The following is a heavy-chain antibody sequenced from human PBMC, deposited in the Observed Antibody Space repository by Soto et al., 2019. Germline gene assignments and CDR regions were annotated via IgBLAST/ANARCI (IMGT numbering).Heavy chain of an antibody. CDR3: ARGNSYYYDSSGYYSA. CDR1: GFTVSSHY. D-gene: IGHD3-22*01. J-gene: IGHJ5*02. CDR2: IYSGGST. Sequence: EVQLVESGGGLIQPGGSLRLSCAASGFTVSSHYMSWVRQAPGKGLEWVSVIYSGGSTYYADSVKGRFTISRDNSKNTLYLQMNSLRAEDTAVYYCARGNSYYYDSSGYYSAWGQGTLVTVSS. V-gene: IGHV3-53*01.